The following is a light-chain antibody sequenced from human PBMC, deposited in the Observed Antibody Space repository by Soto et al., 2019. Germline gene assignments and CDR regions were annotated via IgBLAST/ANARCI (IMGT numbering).Light chain of an antibody. V-gene: IGKV3-20*01. CDR1: QSISNSY. CDR3: QQYDSSPYT. J-gene: IGKJ2*01. CDR2: GIS. Sequence: EIVLTQSPGTLSLSPGERATLSCRASQSISNSYLAWYQQKPGQAPRLVIHGISTRATGVPDRFSGGGSGTGFSLTISRLEPEDFAVYYCQQYDSSPYTFGQGTKLEIK.